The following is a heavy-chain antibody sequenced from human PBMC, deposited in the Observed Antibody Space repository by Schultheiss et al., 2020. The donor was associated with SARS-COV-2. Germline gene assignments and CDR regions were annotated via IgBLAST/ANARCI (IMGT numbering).Heavy chain of an antibody. V-gene: IGHV1-46*01. J-gene: IGHJ6*02. CDR3: ARDFPQGSYGYYYYYGMDV. CDR1: GFTFTSSA. Sequence: ASVKVSCKASGFTFTSSAMQWVRQAPGQGLEWMGIINPSGGSTSYAQKFQGRVTITRDTSASTAYMELSSLRSEDTAVYYCARDFPQGSYGYYYYYGMDVWGQGTTVTVSS. CDR2: INPSGGST. D-gene: IGHD5-18*01.